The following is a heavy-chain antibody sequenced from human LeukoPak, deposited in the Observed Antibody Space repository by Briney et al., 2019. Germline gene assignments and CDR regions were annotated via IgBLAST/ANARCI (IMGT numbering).Heavy chain of an antibody. CDR1: GFTFSSHW. J-gene: IGHJ4*02. Sequence: WGSLRLSCAASGFTFSSHWMSWVRQAPGKGLECVASINQDGSYKYSIDSLKGRFTISSDNAKNSPYLQMNSLRGEDTAIYYCARDHVVRGLVWDYWGQGTLVTVSS. CDR3: ARDHVVRGLVWDY. V-gene: IGHV3-7*05. D-gene: IGHD3-10*01. CDR2: INQDGSYK.